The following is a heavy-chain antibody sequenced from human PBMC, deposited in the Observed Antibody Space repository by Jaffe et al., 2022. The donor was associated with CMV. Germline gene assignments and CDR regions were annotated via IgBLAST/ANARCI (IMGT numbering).Heavy chain of an antibody. CDR2: IKQDGSEK. V-gene: IGHV3-7*01. Sequence: EVQLVESGGGLVQPGGSLRLSCAASGFTFSSYWMSWVRQAPGKGLEWVANIKQDGSEKYYVDSVKGRFTISRDNAKNSLYLQMNSLRAEDTAVYYCARDGYSYPPDTGDYGDYREENWFDPWGQGTLVTVSS. CDR3: ARDGYSYPPDTGDYGDYREENWFDP. CDR1: GFTFSSYW. J-gene: IGHJ5*02. D-gene: IGHD4-17*01.